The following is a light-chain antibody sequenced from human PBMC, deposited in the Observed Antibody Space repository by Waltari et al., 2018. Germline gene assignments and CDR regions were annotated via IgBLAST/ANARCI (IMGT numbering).Light chain of an antibody. V-gene: IGLV2-11*01. CDR1: SSDIGVYKF. Sequence: QAALTQPPSVSGSPGQSVTISCTGTSSDIGVYKFVAWYQQHPGKAPKLMIYDVSVRPSGVSDRFSGSKSGNTASLTISGLQAEDEADYYCSSYAGRNTWIFGGGTRLNVL. J-gene: IGLJ2*01. CDR3: SSYAGRNTWI. CDR2: DVS.